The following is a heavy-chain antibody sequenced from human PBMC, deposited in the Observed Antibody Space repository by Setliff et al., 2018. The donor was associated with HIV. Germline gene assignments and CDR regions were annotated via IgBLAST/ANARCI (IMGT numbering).Heavy chain of an antibody. D-gene: IGHD4-17*01. V-gene: IGHV4-4*07. Sequence: SETLSLTCTISGGSFGVYRWSWIRQSAGRGLEWIGRIDSSGTTDYKPSLKGRVAISVDTSRNQFSLRVTSVTAADTAVSYCARQPPPGDYADYWGQGTLVTVSS. CDR2: IDSSGTT. CDR1: GGSFGVYR. J-gene: IGHJ4*02. CDR3: ARQPPPGDYADY.